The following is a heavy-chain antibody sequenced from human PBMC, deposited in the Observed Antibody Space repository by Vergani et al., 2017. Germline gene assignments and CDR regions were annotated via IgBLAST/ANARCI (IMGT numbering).Heavy chain of an antibody. D-gene: IGHD2/OR15-2a*01. CDR3: AKYFRDSTYGLHDS. V-gene: IGHV3-30*02. CDR1: GFTFSNFG. J-gene: IGHJ4*02. Sequence: QVQLVESAGGVVQPGGSLRLSCAASGFTFSNFGMHWIRPAPGKGLEWLAYLGKDGINTRYRDAVKGRFTVSRDNSKEILYLQMDSLRSEEKALYYCAKYFRDSTYGLHDSWCPGTLVLVSS. CDR2: LGKDGINT.